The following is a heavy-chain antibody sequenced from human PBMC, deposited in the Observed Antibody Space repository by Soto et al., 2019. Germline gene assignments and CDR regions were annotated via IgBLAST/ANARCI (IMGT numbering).Heavy chain of an antibody. CDR2: IDTDGGGT. CDR1: GFILGSHR. V-gene: IGHV3-74*01. Sequence: DVQLVESGGGLVQPGGSLRVSCAASGFILGSHRIHWVRQPPGKGLEWVSRIDTDGGGTSYADSVKGRFTISTDNAKNTVYLQMNGLRAEDTAVYYCATVFDLWGQGTLVTVSS. CDR3: ATVFDL. J-gene: IGHJ5*02.